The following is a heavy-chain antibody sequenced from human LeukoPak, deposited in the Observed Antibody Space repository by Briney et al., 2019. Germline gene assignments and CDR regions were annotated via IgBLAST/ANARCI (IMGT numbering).Heavy chain of an antibody. CDR1: RYTFTSYY. Sequence: ASVKVSCKASRYTFTSYYMHWVRQAPGQGLEWMGIINPSGGSTSYAQKFQGRVTMTRDTSTSTVYMELSSLRAEDTAVYYCARDCGDCYSGPNAFDIWGQGTMVTVSS. V-gene: IGHV1-46*01. D-gene: IGHD2-21*02. CDR2: INPSGGST. CDR3: ARDCGDCYSGPNAFDI. J-gene: IGHJ3*02.